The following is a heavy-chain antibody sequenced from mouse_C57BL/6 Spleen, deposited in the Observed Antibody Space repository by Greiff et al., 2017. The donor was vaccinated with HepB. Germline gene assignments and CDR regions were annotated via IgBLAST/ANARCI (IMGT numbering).Heavy chain of an antibody. CDR3: ARAYYDYGFDY. CDR1: GYTFTSYT. D-gene: IGHD2-4*01. J-gene: IGHJ2*01. Sequence: QVHVKQSGAELARPGASVKMSCKASGYTFTSYTMHWVKQRPGQGLEWIGYINPSSGYTKYNQKFKDKATLTADKSSSTAYMQLSSLTSEDSAVYYCARAYYDYGFDYWGQGTTLTVSS. CDR2: INPSSGYT. V-gene: IGHV1-4*01.